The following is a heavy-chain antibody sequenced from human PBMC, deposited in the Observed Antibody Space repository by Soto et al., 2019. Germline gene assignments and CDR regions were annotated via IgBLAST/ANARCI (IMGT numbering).Heavy chain of an antibody. J-gene: IGHJ3*02. CDR2: INPSGGST. D-gene: IGHD3-3*01. Sequence: ASVKVSCKASGYTFTSYYMHWVRQAPGEGLEWMGIINPSGGSTSYAQKFQGRVTMTRDTSTSTVYMELNSLRSEDTAVYYCARVLNYDFWSGYQIDDAFDIWGQGTMVTVSS. CDR1: GYTFTSYY. CDR3: ARVLNYDFWSGYQIDDAFDI. V-gene: IGHV1-46*03.